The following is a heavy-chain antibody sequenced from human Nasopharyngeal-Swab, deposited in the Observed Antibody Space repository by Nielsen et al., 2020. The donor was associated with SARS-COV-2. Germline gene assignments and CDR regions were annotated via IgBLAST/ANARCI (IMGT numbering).Heavy chain of an antibody. V-gene: IGHV3-48*02. CDR2: ISSSSSTI. D-gene: IGHD1-1*01. CDR3: AREGSTGYYYGMDV. Sequence: GESLKISCAASGFTFSSYSMNWVRQAPGKGLEWVSYISSSSSTIYYADSVKGRFTISRDNAKNSLYLQMNSLRDEDTAVYYCAREGSTGYYYGMDVWGQGTTVTVSS. CDR1: GFTFSSYS. J-gene: IGHJ6*02.